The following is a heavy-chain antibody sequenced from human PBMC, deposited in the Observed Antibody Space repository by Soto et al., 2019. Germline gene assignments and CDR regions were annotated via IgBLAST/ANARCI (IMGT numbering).Heavy chain of an antibody. D-gene: IGHD6-19*01. CDR2: IDPNSGDT. J-gene: IGHJ5*01. CDR1: EYTFTSYL. CDR3: SKDGDLSMAGILRTAYTWFDS. Sequence: LVQSGSEVKKPGASVRLSCRASEYTFTSYLLHWVRQASGQGLEWMGVIDPNSGDTNYAQNFQRRVAMSRGTSTRLVSMDLNALTSGDTAVYYCSKDGDLSMAGILRTAYTWFDSWGQGTLVNVSS. V-gene: IGHV1-46*01.